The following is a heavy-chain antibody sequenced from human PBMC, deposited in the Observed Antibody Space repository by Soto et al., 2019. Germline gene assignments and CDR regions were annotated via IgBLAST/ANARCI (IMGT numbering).Heavy chain of an antibody. D-gene: IGHD6-13*01. CDR1: GGTFSSYA. J-gene: IGHJ4*02. V-gene: IGHV1-69*13. CDR2: IIPIFGTA. CDR3: ATTSIAAAGTPDYFDY. Sequence: SVKVSCKASGGTFSSYAISWVRQAPGQGLEWMGGIIPIFGTANCAQKFQGRVTITADESTSTAYMELSSLRSEDTAVYYCATTSIAAAGTPDYFDYWGQGTLVTVSS.